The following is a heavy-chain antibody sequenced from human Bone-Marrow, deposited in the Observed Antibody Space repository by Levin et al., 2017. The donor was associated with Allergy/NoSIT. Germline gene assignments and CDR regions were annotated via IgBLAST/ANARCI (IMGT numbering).Heavy chain of an antibody. CDR1: GFSLSSSGVG. Sequence: ESGPTLVKPTQTLTLTCMFSGFSLSSSGVGVGWIRPPPGKALEWLGLIYWDDDIHYSPSLKTRLTSPKDTSKNQVVLTMTKMDPVDTATYYCAHRLRVGGSRFFDYWGQGTLVTVSS. D-gene: IGHD6-13*01. V-gene: IGHV2-5*02. J-gene: IGHJ4*02. CDR3: AHRLRVGGSRFFDY. CDR2: IYWDDDI.